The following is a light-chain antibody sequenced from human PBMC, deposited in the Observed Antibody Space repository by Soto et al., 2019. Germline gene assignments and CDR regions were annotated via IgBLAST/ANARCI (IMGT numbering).Light chain of an antibody. CDR3: QQYNTPGT. CDR2: DAS. J-gene: IGKJ1*01. CDR1: QSISSW. Sequence: DIQMTQSPSTLSASVGDRVTITCRASQSISSWLAWYQQKPGKAPKLLIYDASSLESGVPSRFSGSGSGTEFTLTISSLQPDDVATYYCQQYNTPGTFGQGTKVEIK. V-gene: IGKV1-5*01.